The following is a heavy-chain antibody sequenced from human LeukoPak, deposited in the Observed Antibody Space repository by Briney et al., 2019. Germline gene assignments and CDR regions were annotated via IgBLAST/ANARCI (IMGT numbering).Heavy chain of an antibody. CDR1: GDSFSSHY. J-gene: IGHJ5*02. Sequence: SETLSLTCAVSGDSFSSHYWTWIRQSPGTGLEWIGYISHIGRTNYNPSLKSRVTISIDTSKNQFSLKLRSVTAADTAVYYCARDRGCSSTSCYTLRRWFDPWGQGTLVTVSS. CDR2: ISHIGRT. CDR3: ARDRGCSSTSCYTLRRWFDP. V-gene: IGHV4-59*11. D-gene: IGHD2-2*02.